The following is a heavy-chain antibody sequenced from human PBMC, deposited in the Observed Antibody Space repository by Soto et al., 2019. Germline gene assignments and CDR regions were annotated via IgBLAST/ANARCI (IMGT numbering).Heavy chain of an antibody. J-gene: IGHJ6*03. Sequence: GSLSLSCAASGFTFSYYYWSWIRQPPGKGLEWIGYIYYSGSTNYNPSLKSRVTISVDTSKNQFSLKLSSVTAADTAVYYCARGVVPAASTLYYYYYYMDVWGKGTTVTVSS. V-gene: IGHV4-59*01. D-gene: IGHD2-2*01. CDR1: GFTFSYYY. CDR3: ARGVVPAASTLYYYYYYMDV. CDR2: IYYSGST.